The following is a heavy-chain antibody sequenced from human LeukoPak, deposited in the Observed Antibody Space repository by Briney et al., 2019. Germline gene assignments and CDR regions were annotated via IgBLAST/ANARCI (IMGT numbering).Heavy chain of an antibody. Sequence: GGSLRLSCAASGFTVSSNYMSWVRQAPGKGLEWVSVIYSGGSTYYADSVKGRFTISRDNSKNTLYLQMNSLRAEDTAVYYCARDRVNSGSFDYWGQGTLVTVSS. CDR1: GFTVSSNY. CDR3: ARDRVNSGSFDY. D-gene: IGHD3-22*01. V-gene: IGHV3-53*01. J-gene: IGHJ4*02. CDR2: IYSGGST.